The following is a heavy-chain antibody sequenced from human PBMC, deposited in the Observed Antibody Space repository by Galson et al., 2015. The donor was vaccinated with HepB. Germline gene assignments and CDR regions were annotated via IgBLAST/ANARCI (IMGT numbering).Heavy chain of an antibody. J-gene: IGHJ4*02. V-gene: IGHV3-23*01. CDR3: AKVRGGRGLYFDRSTFDF. D-gene: IGHD3-9*01. CDR2: VSGADGSS. Sequence: SLRLSCAASGFSISNYAMSWVRQAPGKGLEWVSVSAVSGADGSSYYADSVKGRFSISRDNSKNTLYLQMRSLRAEDTAVYYCAKVRGGRGLYFDRSTFDFWGQGTLVTVSP. CDR1: GFSISNYA.